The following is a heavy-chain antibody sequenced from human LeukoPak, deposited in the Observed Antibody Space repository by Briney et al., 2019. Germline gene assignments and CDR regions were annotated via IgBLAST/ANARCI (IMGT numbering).Heavy chain of an antibody. D-gene: IGHD2-2*01. CDR2: IYNTENT. CDR1: AGSISSFY. J-gene: IGHJ5*02. CDR3: ATSKPDLDT. Sequence: PSETLSLTCTVSAGSISSFYWSWIRPPPGKGLEWIGYIYNTENTNYNPSLKSRVTISVDTSKNQFSLKVKSVTASDTAVYYCATSKPDLDTWGQGTLVTVSS. V-gene: IGHV4-59*08.